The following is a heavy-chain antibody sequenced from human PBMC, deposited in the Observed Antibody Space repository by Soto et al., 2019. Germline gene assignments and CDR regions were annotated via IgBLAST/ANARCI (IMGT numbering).Heavy chain of an antibody. D-gene: IGHD3-22*01. CDR1: GFTLSSYG. V-gene: IGHV3-33*01. Sequence: QVQLVESGGGVVQPGRSLRLSCAASGFTLSSYGMHWVRQAPGKGLEWVAVIWYDGSNKYYADSVKGRFTISRDNSKNTLYLQMNSLRAEDTAVYYCARGSWGYYYDSSGDPNDAFDIWGQGTMVTVSS. CDR2: IWYDGSNK. CDR3: ARGSWGYYYDSSGDPNDAFDI. J-gene: IGHJ3*02.